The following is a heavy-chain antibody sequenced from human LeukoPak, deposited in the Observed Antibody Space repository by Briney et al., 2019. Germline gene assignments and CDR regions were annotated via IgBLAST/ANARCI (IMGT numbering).Heavy chain of an antibody. V-gene: IGHV1-8*01. CDR3: ARGAAYYYDSSGYYRRKADLDY. D-gene: IGHD3-22*01. CDR1: GYTFTSYD. J-gene: IGHJ4*02. CDR2: MNPNSGNT. Sequence: GASVKVSCKASGYTFTSYDINWVRQATGQGLEWMGWMNPNSGNTGYAQKFQGRVTMTRNTSISTAYMELSSLRSEDTAVYYCARGAAYYYDSSGYYRRKADLDYWGQGTLVTVSS.